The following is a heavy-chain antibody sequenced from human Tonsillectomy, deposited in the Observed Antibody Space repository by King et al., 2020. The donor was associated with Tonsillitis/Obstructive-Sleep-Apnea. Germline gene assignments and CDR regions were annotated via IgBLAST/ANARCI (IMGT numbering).Heavy chain of an antibody. CDR1: GGSFSGYY. CDR3: ARASEAFDI. CDR2: IDHSGST. J-gene: IGHJ3*02. Sequence: QLQQWGAGLLKPSETLSLSCAVYGGSFSGYYWSWIRQPPGKGLEWIGEIDHSGSTNYNPSLKSRVTISVDTSKTLFSLKLSSVTAADTAVYYCARASEAFDIWGQGTMVTVSS. D-gene: IGHD6-6*01. V-gene: IGHV4-34*01.